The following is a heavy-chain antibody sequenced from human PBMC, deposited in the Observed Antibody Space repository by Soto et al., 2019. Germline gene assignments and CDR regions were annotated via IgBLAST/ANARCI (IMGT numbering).Heavy chain of an antibody. CDR2: ISPDGSST. CDR1: GFTFSSHW. Sequence: EVQLVESGGGLVQPGGSLRLSCAASGFTFSSHWMHWVRQAPGKGLVWVSRISPDGSSTSYVDSVKGRFTISRDNARNTLHLQMNSLRAEDTALSYGASFEGIFTVSGVELDVLGEGTTVTVSS. D-gene: IGHD3-3*01. CDR3: ASFEGIFTVSGVELDV. V-gene: IGHV3-74*01. J-gene: IGHJ6*04.